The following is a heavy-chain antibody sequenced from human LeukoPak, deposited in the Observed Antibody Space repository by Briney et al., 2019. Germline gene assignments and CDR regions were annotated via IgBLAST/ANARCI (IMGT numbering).Heavy chain of an antibody. CDR1: GGSISSYY. Sequence: SETLSLTCTVSGGSISSYYWSWIRQPPGKGLEWIGYIYYSGNTNYNPSLKSRVTISVDTSKNQFPLKLSSVTAADTAVYYCARGYGDFDYWGQGTLVTVSS. J-gene: IGHJ4*02. CDR2: IYYSGNT. CDR3: ARGYGDFDY. V-gene: IGHV4-59*08. D-gene: IGHD4-17*01.